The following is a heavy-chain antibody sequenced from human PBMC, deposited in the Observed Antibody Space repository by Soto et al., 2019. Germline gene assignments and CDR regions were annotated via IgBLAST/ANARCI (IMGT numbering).Heavy chain of an antibody. CDR3: ATHPGGGGYWGQGTLVTVSSDV. CDR2: IYSGGYT. CDR1: GFTVSNNY. D-gene: IGHD1-26*01. Sequence: EVQLVESGGGLIQPGGSLRLSCAVSGFTVSNNYMSWVRQAPGKGLEGVSVIYSGGYTAYGDSVKGRFTISRDNSKNTRISQKNGPGAAAPAVYYCATHPGGGGYWGQGTLVTVSSDVWGQGTTVTVSS. J-gene: IGHJ6*02. V-gene: IGHV3-53*01.